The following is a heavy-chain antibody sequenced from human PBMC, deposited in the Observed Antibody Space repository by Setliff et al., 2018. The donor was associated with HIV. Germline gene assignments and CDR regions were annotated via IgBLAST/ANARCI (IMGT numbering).Heavy chain of an antibody. J-gene: IGHJ5*02. CDR3: ARRLNYYGSGTYHRWFDP. Sequence: LSLTCNISGVSIPTNYWNWIRQPAGKGLEWIGRIYTTGGTNYNPALKSRVTMSIDTSKNQFSLKLSSVTAADTAVYYCARRLNYYGSGTYHRWFDPWGQGTPVTVSS. V-gene: IGHV4-4*07. CDR2: IYTTGGT. CDR1: GVSIPTNY. D-gene: IGHD3-10*01.